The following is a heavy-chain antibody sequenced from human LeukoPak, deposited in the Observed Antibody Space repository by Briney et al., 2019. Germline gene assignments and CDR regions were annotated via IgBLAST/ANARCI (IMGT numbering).Heavy chain of an antibody. J-gene: IGHJ4*02. CDR1: GFTFSGYG. V-gene: IGHV3-33*01. CDR2: IWYDGSNK. CDR3: ARDRSVRYCDY. Sequence: GGSLRLSCAASGFTFSGYGMHWVRQAPGKGLEWVAIIWYDGSNKYYADSVKGRFTISRDNSRNTLYLQMNSLRAEDTAVYYCARDRSVRYCDYWGQGTLVTVFS. D-gene: IGHD3-3*01.